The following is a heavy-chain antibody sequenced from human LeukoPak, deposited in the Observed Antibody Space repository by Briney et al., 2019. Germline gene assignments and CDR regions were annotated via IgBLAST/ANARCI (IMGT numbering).Heavy chain of an antibody. CDR1: GYSFTSYW. V-gene: IGHV5-51*01. CDR3: ARPMSGGSSFDAFDI. J-gene: IGHJ3*02. D-gene: IGHD2-15*01. CDR2: IYPGDSDA. Sequence: GESLKISCKGSGYSFTSYWIGWVRQMPGKGLEWMGIIYPGDSDARYSPSFQGQVTISADKSISTAYLRWSSLKASDTAMYYCARPMSGGSSFDAFDIWGQGTMVTVSS.